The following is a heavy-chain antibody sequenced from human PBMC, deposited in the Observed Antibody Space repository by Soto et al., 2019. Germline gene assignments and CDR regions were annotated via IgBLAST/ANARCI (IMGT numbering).Heavy chain of an antibody. CDR3: ARDPQTLYSSSWYGVDY. CDR2: INPSGGST. J-gene: IGHJ4*02. V-gene: IGHV1-46*01. Sequence: SVKVSCKASGYPFTSDCIHWVRQAPGQGREWMGIINPSGGSTSYAQKFQGRVAMTRDTSTSTVYMELSSLRSEETAVYYCARDPQTLYSSSWYGVDYWGQGTMVTVSS. CDR1: GYPFTSDC. D-gene: IGHD6-13*01.